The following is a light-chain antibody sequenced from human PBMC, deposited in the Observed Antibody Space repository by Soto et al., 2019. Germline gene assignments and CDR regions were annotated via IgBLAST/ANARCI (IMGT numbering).Light chain of an antibody. Sequence: DIQMTQSPSSLCASVGDRVTITCQASQDITNYLNWYQQKPGRAPKLLIYDASHLQTGVPSRFSGSGSGTDFTFTISSLQPEDIAIYYCQQYDNPALTFGGGTKVDIK. J-gene: IGKJ4*01. V-gene: IGKV1-33*01. CDR1: QDITNY. CDR2: DAS. CDR3: QQYDNPALT.